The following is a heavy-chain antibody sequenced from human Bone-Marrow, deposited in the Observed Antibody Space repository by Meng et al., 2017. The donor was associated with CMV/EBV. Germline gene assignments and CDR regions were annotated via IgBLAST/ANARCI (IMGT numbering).Heavy chain of an antibody. J-gene: IGHJ4*02. Sequence: GESLKISCAASGFTVSSNYMSWVRQAPGKGLEWVSVIYSGGSTYYADSVKGRFTISRDNSKNTLYLQMNSLRAEETAVYYCARERHCSSTSCYKPRYFDYWGQGTLVTVSS. CDR3: ARERHCSSTSCYKPRYFDY. CDR1: GFTVSSNY. D-gene: IGHD2-2*02. V-gene: IGHV3-53*01. CDR2: IYSGGST.